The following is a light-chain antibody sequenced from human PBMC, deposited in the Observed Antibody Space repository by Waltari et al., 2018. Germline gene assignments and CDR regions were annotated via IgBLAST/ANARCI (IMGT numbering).Light chain of an antibody. CDR2: ITD. CDR1: RSNIGSNT. V-gene: IGLV1-44*01. Sequence: QSVLTQPPSASGTPGQRVSISCSGSRSNIGSNTVNWYQQLPGTAPKLLIFITDPRPSGVPYRFSGSKSVTSASLAISGLQSEDEAEYHCAVWDDSLNGPLFGGGTKLTVL. J-gene: IGLJ2*01. CDR3: AVWDDSLNGPL.